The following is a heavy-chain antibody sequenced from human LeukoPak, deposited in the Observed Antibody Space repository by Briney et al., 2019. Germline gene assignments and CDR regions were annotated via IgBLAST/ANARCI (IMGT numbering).Heavy chain of an antibody. D-gene: IGHD2-15*01. V-gene: IGHV5-10-1*01. J-gene: IGHJ4*02. CDR1: GYSFTSYW. Sequence: GESLKISCKGSGYSFTSYWISWVRQMPGKGLEWMGRIGPSDPYTNYSPSFQGHVTISADKSISTAYLQWSSLKASDTAMYYCARRGIGYCSGGSCYDYWGQGTLVTVSS. CDR2: IGPSDPYT. CDR3: ARRGIGYCSGGSCYDY.